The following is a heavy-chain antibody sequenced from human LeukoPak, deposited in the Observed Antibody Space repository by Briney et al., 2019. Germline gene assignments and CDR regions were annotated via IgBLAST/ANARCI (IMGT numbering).Heavy chain of an antibody. J-gene: IGHJ4*02. CDR1: GFGLSPNR. CDR2: IGPDGSED. D-gene: IGHD3-22*01. CDR3: AIPSSYDGSRYYHAY. V-gene: IGHV3-7*01. Sequence: GGPLNPPCEVSGFGLSPNRVPGAGQPPGKGRHCLAIIGPDGSEDYYVDLVRGRFTISRDNARNSLYLQMNSLRADDTAVYYCAIPSSYDGSRYYHAYWGQGALVSVSS.